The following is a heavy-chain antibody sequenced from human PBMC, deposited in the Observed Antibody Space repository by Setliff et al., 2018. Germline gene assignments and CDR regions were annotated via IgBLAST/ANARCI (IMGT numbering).Heavy chain of an antibody. CDR2: ISAYNGKT. D-gene: IGHD2-8*01. J-gene: IGHJ5*02. V-gene: IGHV1-18*04. CDR1: GYTFANSI. Sequence: ASVKVSCKASGYTFANSIVPWVRQAPGQGLEWMGWISAYNGKTYIKEKFQGRLSMTTDTSTNTGYMELRNLTADDTAVYFCERLVRYCTQRACQRTQDADLWGQGTRVTVSS. CDR3: ERLVRYCTQRACQRTQDADL.